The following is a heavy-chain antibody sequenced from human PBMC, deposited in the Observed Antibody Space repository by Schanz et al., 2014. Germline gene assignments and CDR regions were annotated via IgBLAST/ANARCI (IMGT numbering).Heavy chain of an antibody. Sequence: QVQLVESGGGVVQPGRSLRLSCAGYGFTFSSYAMHWVRQAPGKGLEWVAVISYDGSNKYYADSVKGRFTISRDNSENTLYLQMISLRAEDTAVYYCAKLDGYAYGSMGQEYFDYWGQGTLVAVSS. CDR3: AKLDGYAYGSMGQEYFDY. V-gene: IGHV3-30*04. J-gene: IGHJ4*02. CDR1: GFTFSSYA. D-gene: IGHD5-18*01. CDR2: ISYDGSNK.